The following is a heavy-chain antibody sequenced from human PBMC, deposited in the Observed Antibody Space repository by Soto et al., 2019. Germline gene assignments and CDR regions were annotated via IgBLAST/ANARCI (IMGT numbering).Heavy chain of an antibody. CDR1: GYTFTGYY. CDR3: AREGYCSGGSCYSDPNLDY. D-gene: IGHD2-15*01. J-gene: IGHJ4*02. V-gene: IGHV1-2*04. CDR2: INPNSGGT. Sequence: GASVKVSCKASGYTFTGYYMHWVRQAPGQGLEWMGWINPNSGGTNYAQKFQGWVTMTRDTSISTAYMELSRLRSDDTAVYYCAREGYCSGGSCYSDPNLDYWGQGTLVTVSS.